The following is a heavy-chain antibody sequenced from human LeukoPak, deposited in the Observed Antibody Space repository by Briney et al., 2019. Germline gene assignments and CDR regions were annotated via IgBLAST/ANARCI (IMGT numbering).Heavy chain of an antibody. J-gene: IGHJ4*02. CDR2: ITSSSGYM. CDR1: GFTFNSYA. CDR3: ARFAYCGGHCYYFDY. Sequence: PGGSLRLSCAASGFTFNSYAMHWVRQAPGKGLEWVSSITSSSGYMYYADSLRGRFTVSRDNAKNSLFLQMDRLRAEDTAVYYCARFAYCGGHCYYFDYWGQGTLVTVSS. V-gene: IGHV3-21*01. D-gene: IGHD2-21*01.